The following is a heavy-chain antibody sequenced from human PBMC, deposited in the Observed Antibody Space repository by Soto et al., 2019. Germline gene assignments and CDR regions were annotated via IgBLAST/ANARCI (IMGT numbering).Heavy chain of an antibody. CDR2: MNPNSGNT. D-gene: IGHD3-10*01. J-gene: IGHJ4*02. CDR1: GYTFTSYD. V-gene: IGHV1-8*01. Sequence: ASVKVSCKASGYTFTSYDINWVRQATGQGLEWMGWMNPNSGNTGYPQKFQGRVTMTRNTSISTAYMELSSLRSEDTAVYYCARGHYYGSGTIDDYWGQGTLVTVSS. CDR3: ARGHYYGSGTIDDY.